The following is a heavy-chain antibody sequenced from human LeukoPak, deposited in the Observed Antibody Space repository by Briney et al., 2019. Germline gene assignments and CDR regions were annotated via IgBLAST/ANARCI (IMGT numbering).Heavy chain of an antibody. V-gene: IGHV3-11*01. Sequence: PGGSLRLSCAASGFNLRDYYMSWIRQAPGKGLEWDSYISSCGRNIYYADSVKGRFTISRDNAENTLYLQMNSVRAEDTAVYYCARGSGWYSVYYFDYWGQGTLVTVSS. J-gene: IGHJ4*02. D-gene: IGHD6-19*01. CDR3: ARGSGWYSVYYFDY. CDR1: GFNLRDYY. CDR2: ISSCGRNI.